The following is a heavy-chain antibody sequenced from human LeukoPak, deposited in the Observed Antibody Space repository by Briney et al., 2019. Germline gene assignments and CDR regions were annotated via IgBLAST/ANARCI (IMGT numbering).Heavy chain of an antibody. CDR2: ISWNRGSI. V-gene: IGHV3-9*01. CDR1: GFTFDDYA. D-gene: IGHD6-19*01. Sequence: GRSLRLSCAAAGFTFDDYAMHWVRQAPGKGLEWVSGISWNRGSIVYADSVKGRSTNARNNAKKSPYLKMNSLTAEETAVYYCARRVAGIDAFDIWGQGTMVTVSS. CDR3: ARRVAGIDAFDI. J-gene: IGHJ3*02.